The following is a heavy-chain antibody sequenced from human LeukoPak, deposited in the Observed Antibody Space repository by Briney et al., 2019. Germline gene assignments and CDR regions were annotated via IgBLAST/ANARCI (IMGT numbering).Heavy chain of an antibody. CDR3: ARSGYCSGGSCYSGLFDY. D-gene: IGHD2-15*01. CDR1: GGSISSSSYY. J-gene: IGHJ4*02. Sequence: PSETLSLTCTVSGGSISSSSYYWGWIRQPPGKGLEWIGYIYTSGSTNYNPSLKSRVTISIDTSKNQFSLKLSSVTAADTAVYYCARSGYCSGGSCYSGLFDYWGQGTLVTVSS. CDR2: IYTSGST. V-gene: IGHV4-61*05.